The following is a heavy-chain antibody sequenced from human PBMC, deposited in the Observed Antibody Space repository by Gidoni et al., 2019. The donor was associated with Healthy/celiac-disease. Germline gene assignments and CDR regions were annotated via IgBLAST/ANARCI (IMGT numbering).Heavy chain of an antibody. J-gene: IGHJ4*02. CDR2: IKSKTDGGTT. CDR3: TTDSLGYCSGGSCDLPW. V-gene: IGHV3-15*01. CDR1: GFTFSNAW. Sequence: EVQLVESGGGLVKPGGSLRLSCAASGFTFSNAWMSWVRQAPGKGLEWVGRIKSKTDGGTTDYAAPVKGRFTISRDDSKNTLYLQMNSLKTEDTAVYYCTTDSLGYCSGGSCDLPWWGQGTLVTVSS. D-gene: IGHD2-15*01.